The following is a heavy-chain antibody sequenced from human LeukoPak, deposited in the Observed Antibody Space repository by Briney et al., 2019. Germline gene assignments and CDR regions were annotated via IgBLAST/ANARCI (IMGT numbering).Heavy chain of an antibody. CDR1: GFTFSSYE. Sequence: GGSLRLSCAASGFTFSSYEMSWVRQAPGKGLEWVSYISNSGSTIYYADSVKGRFTISRDNAKNSLYLQMNSLRAEDTAVYYCMRSERGPYYYASGTGWYFDYWGQGTLVTVSS. D-gene: IGHD3-10*01. J-gene: IGHJ4*02. V-gene: IGHV3-48*03. CDR2: ISNSGSTI. CDR3: MRSERGPYYYASGTGWYFDY.